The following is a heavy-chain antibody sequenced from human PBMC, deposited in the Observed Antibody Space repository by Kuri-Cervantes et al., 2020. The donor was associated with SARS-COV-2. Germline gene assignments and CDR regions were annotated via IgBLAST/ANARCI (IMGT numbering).Heavy chain of an antibody. CDR2: IYYSGST. D-gene: IGHD3-22*01. CDR1: GGSVSSGSYY. J-gene: IGHJ5*02. CDR3: ARNPPRYYYDSSGPSGGWFDP. V-gene: IGHV4-61*01. Sequence: ESLKISCTVSGGSVSSGSYYWSWIRQPPGKGLEWIGYIYYSGSTNYNPSLKSRVTISVDTSKNQFSLKLSSVTAADTAVYYCARNPPRYYYDSSGPSGGWFDPWGKGTLVTVSS.